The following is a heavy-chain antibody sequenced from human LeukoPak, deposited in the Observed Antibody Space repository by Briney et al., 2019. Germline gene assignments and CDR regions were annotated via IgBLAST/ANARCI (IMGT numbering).Heavy chain of an antibody. Sequence: SETLSLTCTVSGGSISSYYWSWIRQPPGKGLEWIGYIYYSGSTNYNPSLKSRVTISVDTSKNQFSLKLSSVTAADTAVYYCARRGNWDTYYYYYMDVWGKGTTVTVSS. CDR3: ARRGNWDTYYYYYMDV. J-gene: IGHJ6*03. V-gene: IGHV4-59*08. CDR1: GGSISSYY. D-gene: IGHD1/OR15-1a*01. CDR2: IYYSGST.